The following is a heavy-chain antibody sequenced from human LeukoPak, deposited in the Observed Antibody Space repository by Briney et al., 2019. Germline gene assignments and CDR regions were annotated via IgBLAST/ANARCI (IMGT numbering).Heavy chain of an antibody. D-gene: IGHD6-13*01. CDR2: ISSSGSTI. CDR1: GFTFSDYY. Sequence: GGSLRLSCAASGFTFSDYYMSWIRQAPGKGLEWVSYISSSGSTIYYAGSVKGRFTISRDNAKNSLYLQMNSLRAEDTAVYYCARCSSSHYYYYGMDVWGQGTTVTVSS. J-gene: IGHJ6*02. CDR3: ARCSSSHYYYYGMDV. V-gene: IGHV3-11*01.